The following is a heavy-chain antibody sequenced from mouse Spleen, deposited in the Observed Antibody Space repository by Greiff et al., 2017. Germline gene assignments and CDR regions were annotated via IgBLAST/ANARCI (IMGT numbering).Heavy chain of an antibody. CDR1: GYTFTSYW. J-gene: IGHJ3*01. CDR3: ARFYYGSSLAY. D-gene: IGHD1-1*01. Sequence: VQLQQSGAELVRPGTSVKLSCKASGYTFTSYWMHWVQQRPGQGLEWIGVIDPSDSYTNYNQKFKGKATLTVDTSSSTAYMQLSSLTSEDSAVYYCARFYYGSSLAYWGQGTLVTVSA. V-gene: IGHV1-59*01. CDR2: IDPSDSYT.